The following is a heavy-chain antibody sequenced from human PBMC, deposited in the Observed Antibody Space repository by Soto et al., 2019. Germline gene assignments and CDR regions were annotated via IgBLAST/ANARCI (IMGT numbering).Heavy chain of an antibody. Sequence: PSETLSLTCTVSGGSISSGGYYWSWIRQHPGKGLGWIGYIYYSGSTYYNPSLKSRVTISVDTSKNQFSLKLSSVTAADTAVYYCARGRFDRYCSGGSCYYFDYWGQGTLVTVSS. CDR1: GGSISSGGYY. D-gene: IGHD2-15*01. CDR2: IYYSGST. CDR3: ARGRFDRYCSGGSCYYFDY. V-gene: IGHV4-31*03. J-gene: IGHJ4*02.